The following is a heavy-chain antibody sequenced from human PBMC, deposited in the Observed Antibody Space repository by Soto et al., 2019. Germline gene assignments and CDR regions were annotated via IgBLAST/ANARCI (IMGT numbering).Heavy chain of an antibody. V-gene: IGHV3-48*03. CDR2: ISTSGNSI. CDR3: AREDINCGGDCFSL. CDR1: GFTFSSYE. D-gene: IGHD2-21*02. J-gene: IGHJ4*02. Sequence: LRLSCAASGFTFSSYEMNWVRQAPGRGLEWISYISTSGNSIYYADSVRGRFTVSRDSAKNSLYLQMNSLRAEDTAVYYCAREDINCGGDCFSLWGQGTLVTVSS.